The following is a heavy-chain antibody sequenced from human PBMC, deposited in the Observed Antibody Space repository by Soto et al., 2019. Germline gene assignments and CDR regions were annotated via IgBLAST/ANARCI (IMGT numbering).Heavy chain of an antibody. D-gene: IGHD3-3*01. CDR3: ARVPAARSGSLNWFDP. Sequence: QVQLVQSGAEVKKPGASVKVSCKASGYTFTSYYMHWVRQAPGQGLEWMGIINPSGGSTSYAQKFPGRVTMTRDTSTSTVYMELSSLRSEDTAVYYCARVPAARSGSLNWFDPWGQGTLVTVSS. CDR2: INPSGGST. V-gene: IGHV1-46*01. CDR1: GYTFTSYY. J-gene: IGHJ5*02.